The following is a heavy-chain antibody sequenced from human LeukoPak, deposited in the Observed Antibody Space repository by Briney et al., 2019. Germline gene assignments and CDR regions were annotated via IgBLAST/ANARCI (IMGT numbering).Heavy chain of an antibody. V-gene: IGHV4-34*01. CDR1: GGSFSGYY. J-gene: IGHJ6*03. D-gene: IGHD4-23*01. Sequence: SETLSLTCAVYGGSFSGYYWSWIRQPPGKGLEWIGEINPSGSTNYNPSLKSRVTISVDTSKNQFSLKLSSVTAADTAVYYCAREGKGATVVTQANYYMDVWGKGTTVTVSS. CDR2: INPSGST. CDR3: AREGKGATVVTQANYYMDV.